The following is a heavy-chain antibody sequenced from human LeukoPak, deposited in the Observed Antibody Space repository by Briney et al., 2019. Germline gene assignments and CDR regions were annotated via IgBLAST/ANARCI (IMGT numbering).Heavy chain of an antibody. J-gene: IGHJ3*02. CDR3: ARLRTGYQYDAFDI. CDR2: ISSSSYI. Sequence: SGGSLRLSCAASGFTFSSYSMNWVRQAPGKGLEWVSSISSSSYIYYADSVKGRFTISRDNARNSLYLQMNSLRAEDTAVYYCARLRTGYQYDAFDIWGQGTMVTVSS. D-gene: IGHD3/OR15-3a*01. V-gene: IGHV3-21*01. CDR1: GFTFSSYS.